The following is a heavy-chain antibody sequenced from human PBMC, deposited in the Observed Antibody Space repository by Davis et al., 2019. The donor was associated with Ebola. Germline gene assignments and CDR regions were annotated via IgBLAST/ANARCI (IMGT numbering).Heavy chain of an antibody. J-gene: IGHJ3*02. D-gene: IGHD5-24*01. CDR3: ATQLLDAFDI. Sequence: PGGSLRLSCKGSGYSFTSYWIGWVRQMTGKGIAWMGTIYPGDSDTRYSPSFQGQFTISTDKSISTAYLQWSSLKASDTAMYYCATQLLDAFDIWSQGTMVTVSS. V-gene: IGHV5-51*01. CDR1: GYSFTSYW. CDR2: IYPGDSDT.